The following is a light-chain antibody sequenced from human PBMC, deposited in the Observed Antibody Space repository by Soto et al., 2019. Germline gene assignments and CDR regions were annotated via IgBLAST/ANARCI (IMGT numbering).Light chain of an antibody. V-gene: IGKV3-20*01. CDR2: GAS. J-gene: IGKJ5*01. Sequence: EIVLTQSPATLSLSPGERATLTCRASQSVSSFLAWYQQKPGQAPRLLIYGASSRATGIPDRFSGSGSGTDFTLTITRLEPEDFAVYYCQLYGRSITFGQGTRLEI. CDR1: QSVSSF. CDR3: QLYGRSIT.